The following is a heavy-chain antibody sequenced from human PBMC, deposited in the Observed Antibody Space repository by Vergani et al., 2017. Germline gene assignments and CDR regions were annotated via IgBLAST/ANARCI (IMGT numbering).Heavy chain of an antibody. V-gene: IGHV3-33*01. CDR1: GFTFSSYG. CDR3: AREDYGAYGWLAP. D-gene: IGHD4-17*01. Sequence: QVQLVESGGGVVQPGRSLRLSCAASGFTFSSYGMHWVRQAPGKGLEWVAVIWYDGSNKYYADSVKGRFTISRDNSKNTLYRQMNSLRAEDTVVYYCAREDYGAYGWLAPGGQGTLVTAPS. CDR2: IWYDGSNK. J-gene: IGHJ5*02.